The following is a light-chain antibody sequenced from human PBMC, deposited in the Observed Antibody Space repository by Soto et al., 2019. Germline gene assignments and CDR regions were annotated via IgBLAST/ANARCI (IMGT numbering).Light chain of an antibody. CDR2: DVS. Sequence: EIVLTQSPATLSLFPGERATLSCRASQSVSSYLTWYQQKPGQAPRLLIYDVSNRATGIPARFSGSGSGTDFTLTSSSLEPEDVPVYYCQQRSNWPRFTFGPGTKVDIK. J-gene: IGKJ3*01. V-gene: IGKV3-11*01. CDR1: QSVSSY. CDR3: QQRSNWPRFT.